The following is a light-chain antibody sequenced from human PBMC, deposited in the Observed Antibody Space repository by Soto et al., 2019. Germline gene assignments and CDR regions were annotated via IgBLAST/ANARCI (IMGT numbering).Light chain of an antibody. CDR1: SSDVGGYNF. V-gene: IGLV2-8*01. J-gene: IGLJ2*01. Sequence: QSVLTQPPSASGSPGQSVTISCTGTSSDVGGYNFVSWFQQHPGKAPKLIMYEVSKRPSRVPNRFSGSKSGNTASLTVSGLQPEDEAEYFCISFVSGITGVFGGGTKLTVL. CDR3: ISFVSGITGV. CDR2: EVS.